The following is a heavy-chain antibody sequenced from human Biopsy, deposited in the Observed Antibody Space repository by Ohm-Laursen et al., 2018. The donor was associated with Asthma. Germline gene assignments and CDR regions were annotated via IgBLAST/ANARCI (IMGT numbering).Heavy chain of an antibody. Sequence: ASVKVSCKASGYTFIGCHIHWMRQTPGQGLEWMGRINTNTGNPAYAQGFTGRFVFSLDTSVSTAYLQISSLKADDTAVYYCARGLLGMDVWGQGTTVTVSS. CDR1: GYTFIGCH. J-gene: IGHJ6*02. CDR2: INTNTGNP. CDR3: ARGLLGMDV. D-gene: IGHD2-15*01. V-gene: IGHV7-4-1*02.